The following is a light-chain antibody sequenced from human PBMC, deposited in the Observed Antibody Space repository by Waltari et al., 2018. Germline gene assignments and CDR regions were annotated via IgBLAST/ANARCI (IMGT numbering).Light chain of an antibody. CDR2: DVS. J-gene: IGLJ3*02. Sequence: QSALTQPRSVSGSPGQSVTISCTGTSSDVGLYSSVSWYQQHPGNAPQLVIYDVSKRPSGVPDRFSGSRSGNTASLTISGLYTEDEADYYCCSYTDTNSWVFGGGTKLAVL. V-gene: IGLV2-11*01. CDR1: SSDVGLYSS. CDR3: CSYTDTNSWV.